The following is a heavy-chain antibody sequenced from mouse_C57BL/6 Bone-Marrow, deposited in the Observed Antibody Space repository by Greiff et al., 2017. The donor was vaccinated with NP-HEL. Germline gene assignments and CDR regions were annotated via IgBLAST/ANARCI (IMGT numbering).Heavy chain of an antibody. Sequence: QVQLQQSGAELVKPGASVKLSCKASGYTFTSYWMHWVKQRPGQGLEWIGMIHPNSGSTNYNEKFKSKATLTVDKSSSTAYMQLSSLTSEDSAVYYCARPTAYYFDYWGQGTTLTVSS. CDR1: GYTFTSYW. CDR2: IHPNSGST. V-gene: IGHV1-64*01. D-gene: IGHD1-2*01. J-gene: IGHJ2*01. CDR3: ARPTAYYFDY.